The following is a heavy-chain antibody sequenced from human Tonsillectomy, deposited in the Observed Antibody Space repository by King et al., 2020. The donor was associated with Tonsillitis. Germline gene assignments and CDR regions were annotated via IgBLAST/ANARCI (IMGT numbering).Heavy chain of an antibody. CDR1: GYTFTSYY. V-gene: IGHV1-46*03. J-gene: IGHJ4*02. D-gene: IGHD5-24*01. CDR2: INASGGSP. CDR3: VSPGMATTSLDY. Sequence: QLVQSGAEVEKPGASVKVSCKASGYTFTSYYIHWVRQAPGQGREWVGRINASGGSPKHAQKFQGRVIMTSDTSTSTVYMDLSSLRSEDMAVYYCVSPGMATTSLDYWGQGTLVTVSS.